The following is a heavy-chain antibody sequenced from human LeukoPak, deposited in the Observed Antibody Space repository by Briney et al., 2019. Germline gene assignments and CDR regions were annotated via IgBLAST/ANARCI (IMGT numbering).Heavy chain of an antibody. CDR3: AKDSTYSGSDNWFDP. D-gene: IGHD1-26*01. V-gene: IGHV3-23*01. CDR1: GFTFSSYA. J-gene: IGHJ5*02. Sequence: GESLRLSCAASGFTFSSYAMSWVRQAPGKGLEWVSAISGSGGSTYYADSVKGRFTISRDNSKNTLYLQMNSLRAEDTAVYYCAKDSTYSGSDNWFDPWGQGTLVTVSS. CDR2: ISGSGGST.